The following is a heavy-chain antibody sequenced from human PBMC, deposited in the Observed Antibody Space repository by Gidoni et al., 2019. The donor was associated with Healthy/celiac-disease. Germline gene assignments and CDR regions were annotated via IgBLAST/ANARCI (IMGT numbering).Heavy chain of an antibody. D-gene: IGHD3-3*01. V-gene: IGHV3-30*18. CDR3: AKEPKYGGFLEWLPTHFDY. CDR1: GFPFSSFG. J-gene: IGHJ4*02. Sequence: QVQLVESGGGVVQPGRSLRLSCAASGFPFSSFGLHWVREAPGKGLEWVAFISYEGSNKYYADSVKGRFTISRDNSKNTLYLQMNSLRAEDTAVYYCAKEPKYGGFLEWLPTHFDYWGQGTLVTVSS. CDR2: ISYEGSNK.